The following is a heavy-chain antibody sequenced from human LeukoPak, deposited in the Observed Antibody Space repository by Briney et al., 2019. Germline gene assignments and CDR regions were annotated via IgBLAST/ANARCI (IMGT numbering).Heavy chain of an antibody. CDR3: ATDFWSGTNIIDY. Sequence: SETLSLTCAVYGGSFSGYYWSWIRQPPGKGLEWIGEINHSGSTNYNPSLKSRVTISVDTSKNQFSLKLSSVTAADTAVYYCATDFWSGTNIIDYWGQGTLVTVSS. CDR2: INHSGST. D-gene: IGHD3-3*01. J-gene: IGHJ4*02. V-gene: IGHV4-34*01. CDR1: GGSFSGYY.